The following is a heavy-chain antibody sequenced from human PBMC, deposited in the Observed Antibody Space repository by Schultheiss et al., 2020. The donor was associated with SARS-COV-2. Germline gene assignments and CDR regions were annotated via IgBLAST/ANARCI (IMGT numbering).Heavy chain of an antibody. Sequence: SETLSLTCTVSGGSVSSGSYYWSWIRQPPGKGLEWIGYIYYSGSTNYNPSLKSRVTISVDTSKNQFSLKLSSVTAADTAVYYCARGLYDFWSGYPRRNYGMDVWGQGTTVTVSS. CDR1: GGSVSSGSYY. J-gene: IGHJ6*02. D-gene: IGHD3-3*01. CDR3: ARGLYDFWSGYPRRNYGMDV. CDR2: IYYSGST. V-gene: IGHV4-61*01.